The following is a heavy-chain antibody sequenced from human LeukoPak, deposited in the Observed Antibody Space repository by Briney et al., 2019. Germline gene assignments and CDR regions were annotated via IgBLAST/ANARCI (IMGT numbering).Heavy chain of an antibody. J-gene: IGHJ6*02. Sequence: PSETLSLTCAVYGGSFSGYHWSWIRQSPGKGLEWIGEINYSGSTTNYNPSLKSRLTISIDTSKNQLSLKLSSVTAADTAVYYCTRSGLTGMRECARSDYYYYGMDVRGQGTAVTVSS. CDR2: INYSGSTT. CDR3: TRSGLTGMRECARSDYYYYGMDV. V-gene: IGHV4-34*01. CDR1: GGSFSGYH. D-gene: IGHD3-16*01.